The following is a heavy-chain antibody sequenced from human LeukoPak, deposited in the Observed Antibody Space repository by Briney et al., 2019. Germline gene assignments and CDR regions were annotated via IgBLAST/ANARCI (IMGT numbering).Heavy chain of an antibody. CDR3: AKYLAAGKFYFDY. D-gene: IGHD6-13*01. CDR1: GFTFNNYG. Sequence: GGSLRLSCASSGFTFNNYGMTWVRQAPGKGLEWVSAIGATGGDLYYADSVKGRFTISRDNSKNTLYLQIHSLRAEDTAIYYCAKYLAAGKFYFDYWGQGTLVTVSS. CDR2: IGATGGDL. J-gene: IGHJ4*02. V-gene: IGHV3-23*01.